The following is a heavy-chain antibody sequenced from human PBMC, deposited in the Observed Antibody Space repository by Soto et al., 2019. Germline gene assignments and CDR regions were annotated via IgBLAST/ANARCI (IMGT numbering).Heavy chain of an antibody. V-gene: IGHV3-21*01. J-gene: IGHJ4*02. CDR1: GFTFSSYS. Sequence: GGSLRLSCAASGFTFSSYSMNWVRQAPGKGLEWVSSISSSSSYIYYADSVKGRFTISRDNAKNSLYLQMNSLRAEDTAVYYCAPYCSGGSCKVVDYGGQGTLVTVSS. D-gene: IGHD2-15*01. CDR3: APYCSGGSCKVVDY. CDR2: ISSSSSYI.